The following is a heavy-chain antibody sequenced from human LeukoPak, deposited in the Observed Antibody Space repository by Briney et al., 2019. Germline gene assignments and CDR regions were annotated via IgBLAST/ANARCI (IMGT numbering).Heavy chain of an antibody. D-gene: IGHD3-22*01. J-gene: IGHJ4*02. CDR1: GFTFSGYS. Sequence: GGSLRLSCAASGFTFSGYSMHWVRQAPGKGLEWVAVVSTDGSTGYYADSVRGRFTISRDNSKNTFLLQMNSLRAEDTAVYYCAREEGYYYDTSGYSGYFDSWGQGILVAVSS. CDR2: VSTDGSTG. CDR3: AREEGYYYDTSGYSGYFDS. V-gene: IGHV3-30-3*01.